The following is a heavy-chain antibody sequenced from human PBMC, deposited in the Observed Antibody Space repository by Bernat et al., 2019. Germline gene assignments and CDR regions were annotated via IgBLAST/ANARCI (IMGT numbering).Heavy chain of an antibody. CDR3: TRTPVGGSSKDY. CDR1: GFTFSGPP. J-gene: IGHJ4*02. Sequence: EVQLVESGGGLVQPGGSLKLSCAASGFTFSGPPMHCVRQASGKGLEWVGRIRSKANSYATAYAASVKGRLTSSRDESKSTAYQQMNSLKTEDTAVDYCTRTPVGGSSKDYWGQGTLVTVSS. D-gene: IGHD5-12*01. CDR2: IRSKANSYAT. V-gene: IGHV3-73*02.